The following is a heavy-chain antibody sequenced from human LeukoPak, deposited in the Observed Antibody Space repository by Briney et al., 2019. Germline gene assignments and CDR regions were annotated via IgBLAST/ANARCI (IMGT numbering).Heavy chain of an antibody. D-gene: IGHD2-15*01. V-gene: IGHV4-38-2*02. Sequence: KPSETLSLTCLVSGFSISSDDCWGWIRQPPGKGLEWIGSISNRGSPYYNPSLKSRVTMSVDTPNNHFSLRLSSVTAADTAVYYCVRDGGFYYTVSPNSWFDPWGQGTLVTVSS. CDR2: ISNRGSP. CDR3: VRDGGFYYTVSPNSWFDP. J-gene: IGHJ5*02. CDR1: GFSISSDDC.